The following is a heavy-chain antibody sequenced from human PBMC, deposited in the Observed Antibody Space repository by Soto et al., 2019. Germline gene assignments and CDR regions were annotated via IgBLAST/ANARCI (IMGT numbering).Heavy chain of an antibody. Sequence: QVQLVQSGAEVKKRGSSVKVSCKASGGTFSRYTISWVRQAPGQGLQWMGRIIPILGIANYAQKFQRRVTITADKSTSTAYMELSSLRSEDTAVYYCARDLERDSSGYYYVAPWGQGTLVTVSS. J-gene: IGHJ5*02. D-gene: IGHD3-22*01. V-gene: IGHV1-69*08. CDR1: GGTFSRYT. CDR3: ARDLERDSSGYYYVAP. CDR2: IIPILGIA.